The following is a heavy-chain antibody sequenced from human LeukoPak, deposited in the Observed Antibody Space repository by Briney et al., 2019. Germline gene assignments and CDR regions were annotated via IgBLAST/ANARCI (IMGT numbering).Heavy chain of an antibody. Sequence: GGSLRLSCTASGFTFNLYAMTWVRQAPGKGLEWVSAITGSGGSTYYADSVKGRLTISRDNSKNTVYLQMNSLRVDDTAVYYCANSKVADFHYWGQGTRVTVSS. D-gene: IGHD6-19*01. CDR1: GFTFNLYA. CDR2: ITGSGGST. V-gene: IGHV3-23*01. CDR3: ANSKVADFHY. J-gene: IGHJ4*02.